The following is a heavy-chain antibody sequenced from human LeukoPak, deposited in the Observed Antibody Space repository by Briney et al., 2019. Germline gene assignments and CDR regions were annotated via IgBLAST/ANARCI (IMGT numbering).Heavy chain of an antibody. V-gene: IGHV3-21*01. CDR3: ARDRISGSYSGTNDAFDI. CDR1: GFTFSSYS. D-gene: IGHD1-26*01. J-gene: IGHJ3*02. CDR2: ISSSSYI. Sequence: PGGSLRLSCAASGFTFSSYSMNWVRQAPGKGLEWVSSISSSSYIYYADSVKGRFTISRDNAKNSLYLQMNSLRAEDTAVYYCARDRISGSYSGTNDAFDIWGQGTMVTVSS.